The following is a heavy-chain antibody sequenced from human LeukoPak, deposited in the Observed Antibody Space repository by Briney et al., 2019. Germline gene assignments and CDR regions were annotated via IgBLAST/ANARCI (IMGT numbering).Heavy chain of an antibody. V-gene: IGHV4-31*03. J-gene: IGHJ4*02. CDR2: IYYTGST. CDR1: GGSINSGGYF. D-gene: IGHD2-8*02. CDR3: ARERFAGGYRYLDY. Sequence: SQTLSLTCTVSGGSINSGGYFWNWIRQHPGRGLERIGSIYYTGSTSYYPSLKSRLTISIATSKNQFSLRLNSVIAADTAVYYCARERFAGGYRYLDYWGQGTLVTVSS.